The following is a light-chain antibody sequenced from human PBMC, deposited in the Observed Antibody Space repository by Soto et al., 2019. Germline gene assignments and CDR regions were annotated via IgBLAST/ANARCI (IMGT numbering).Light chain of an antibody. CDR1: QSLVYSDGNTY. CDR2: KVS. CDR3: MQGTHWLYT. Sequence: DVVMTQSPLSLPVTLGQPASISCRSSQSLVYSDGNTYLNWFQQRPGHSPRRLIYKVSNRDSGVRDRFSGSGSGTDFTLKISRVEAEDVGVYYCMQGTHWLYTFGQGTKLEIK. J-gene: IGKJ2*01. V-gene: IGKV2-30*01.